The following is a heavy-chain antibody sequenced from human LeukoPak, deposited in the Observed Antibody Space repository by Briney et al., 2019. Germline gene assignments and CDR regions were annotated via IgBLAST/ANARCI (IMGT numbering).Heavy chain of an antibody. CDR1: GFTFSDYY. J-gene: IGHJ4*02. CDR2: ISKNGKTI. D-gene: IGHD2-2*01. CDR3: AKDEYCSSTSCYVGYFDY. V-gene: IGHV3-11*01. Sequence: GGSLRLSCVASGFTFSDYYMSWIRQAPGKGLEWLSYISKNGKTIYYADSVKGRFTISRDNSKNTLYLQMNSLRAEDTAVYYCAKDEYCSSTSCYVGYFDYWGQGTLVTVSS.